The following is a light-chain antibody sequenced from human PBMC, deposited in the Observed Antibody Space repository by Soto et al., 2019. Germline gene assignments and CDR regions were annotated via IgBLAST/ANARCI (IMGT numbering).Light chain of an antibody. CDR3: QSYDSSLSGWV. CDR2: GNS. CDR1: SSNIGAGYD. V-gene: IGLV1-40*01. Sequence: QSVLTQPPSVSGAPGQRVTISCTRSSSNIGAGYDVHWYQQLPGTAPKLLIYGNSNRPSGVPDRFSGSKSGTSASLAITGLRAEDEADYYCQSYDSSLSGWVFGGVTKLSVL. J-gene: IGLJ3*02.